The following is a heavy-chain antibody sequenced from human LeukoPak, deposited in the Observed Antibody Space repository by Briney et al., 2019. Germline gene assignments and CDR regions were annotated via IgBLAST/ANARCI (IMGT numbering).Heavy chain of an antibody. CDR2: ISGGGGST. CDR1: GFTFSSYA. J-gene: IGHJ4*02. CDR3: AKDHYCSSTNCYSTYFDY. Sequence: GGSLRLSCAASGFTFSSYAMSWLRQAPGKGLECVSVISGGGGSTYYADSVKGRFTISRDNSKNTLYLQMNSLRAEDAAVYYCAKDHYCSSTNCYSTYFDYWGQGTLVTVSS. V-gene: IGHV3-23*01. D-gene: IGHD2-2*01.